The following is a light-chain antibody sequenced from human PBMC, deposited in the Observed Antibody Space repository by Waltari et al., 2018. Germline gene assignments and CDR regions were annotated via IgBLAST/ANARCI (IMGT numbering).Light chain of an antibody. CDR3: QQRSNWPRT. CDR1: QSVSNY. J-gene: IGKJ1*01. Sequence: DIVLTQSPATLSWSPWESARLSCRASQSVSNYLAWYQQKPGQAPRLLIYDTSNRATGIPPRFSGSGSGTDFTLTIGSLEPEDSAVYYCQQRSNWPRTFGQGTKVEIK. CDR2: DTS. V-gene: IGKV3-11*01.